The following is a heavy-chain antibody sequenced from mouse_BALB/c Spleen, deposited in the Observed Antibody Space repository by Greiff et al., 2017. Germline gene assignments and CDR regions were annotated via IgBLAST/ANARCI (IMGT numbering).Heavy chain of an antibody. J-gene: IGHJ4*01. CDR2: ISYDGSN. D-gene: IGHD2-10*02. V-gene: IGHV3-6*02. CDR3: ARGYGNYGYAMDY. CDR1: GYSITSGYY. Sequence: VQLKESGPGLVKPSQSLSLTCSVTGYSITSGYYWNWIRQFPGNKLEWMGYISYDGSNNYNPSLKNRISITRDTSKNQFFLKLNSVTTEDTATYYCARGYGNYGYAMDYWGQGTSVTVSS.